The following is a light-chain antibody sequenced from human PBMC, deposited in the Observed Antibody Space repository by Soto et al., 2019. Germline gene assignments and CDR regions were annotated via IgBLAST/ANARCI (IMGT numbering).Light chain of an antibody. J-gene: IGKJ1*01. V-gene: IGKV1-39*01. CDR2: AAS. CDR3: QHYNRYSEA. Sequence: DIQMTQSPSSLSASVGDRVTITCRASQSVNRYLNWYQQKPGKAPKLLISAASSLQGGVPSRFSGSGAGTEFTLTISSLQPDDFETYYCQHYNRYSEAFVKGTKV. CDR1: QSVNRY.